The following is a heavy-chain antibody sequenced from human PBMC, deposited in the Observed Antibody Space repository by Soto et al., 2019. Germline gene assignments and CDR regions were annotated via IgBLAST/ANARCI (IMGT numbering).Heavy chain of an antibody. D-gene: IGHD2-2*01. J-gene: IGHJ5*02. V-gene: IGHV1-18*01. CDR3: ARAGVPAAGDGWFDP. CDR2: ISAYNGNT. Sequence: QVQLVQSGAEVKKPGASVKVSCKASGYTFTSYGISWVRQAPGQGLEWMGWISAYNGNTNYAQKLQGRLTMTTDTSTSSAYIELRSLRSDDTAVYYCARAGVPAAGDGWFDPWGQGTLVTVSS. CDR1: GYTFTSYG.